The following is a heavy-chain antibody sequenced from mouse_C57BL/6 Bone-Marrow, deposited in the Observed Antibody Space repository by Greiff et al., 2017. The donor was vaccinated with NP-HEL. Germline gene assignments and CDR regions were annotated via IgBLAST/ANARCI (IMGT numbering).Heavy chain of an antibody. D-gene: IGHD3-3*01. J-gene: IGHJ2*01. CDR2: INPYNGGT. V-gene: IGHV1-19*01. CDR3: ARAPGCFDY. Sequence: EVKLQESGPVLVKPGASVKMSCKASGYTFTDYYMNWVKQSHGKSLEWIGVINPYNGGTSYNQKFKGKATLTVDKSSSTAYMELNSLTSEDSAVYYCARAPGCFDYWGQGTTLTVSS. CDR1: GYTFTDYY.